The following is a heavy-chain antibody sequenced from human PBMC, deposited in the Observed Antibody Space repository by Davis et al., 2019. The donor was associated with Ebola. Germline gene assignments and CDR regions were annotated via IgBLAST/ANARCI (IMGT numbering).Heavy chain of an antibody. CDR3: ARDPPYGDYHFDY. V-gene: IGHV1-18*01. J-gene: IGHJ4*02. CDR2: ISAYNGNT. D-gene: IGHD4-17*01. Sequence: ASVKVSCKASGYTFTNYGISWVRQAPGQGLEWMGWISAYNGNTNYAQKLQGRVTITRDTSASTAYMELSSLRSEDTAVYYCARDPPYGDYHFDYWGQGTLVTVAS. CDR1: GYTFTNYG.